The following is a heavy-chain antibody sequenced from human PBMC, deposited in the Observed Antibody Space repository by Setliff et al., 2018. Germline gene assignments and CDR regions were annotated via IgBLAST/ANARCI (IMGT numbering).Heavy chain of an antibody. CDR1: GGSFSGYY. J-gene: IGHJ6*02. CDR2: INHSVST. CDR3: ARGKVLYDYVWGSYRYEDYYYGMDV. D-gene: IGHD3-16*02. V-gene: IGHV4-34*01. Sequence: PSETLSLTCAVYGGSFSGYYWSWIRQPPGKGLEWIGEINHSVSTNYNPSLKSRVTISVDTSKNQFSLKLSSVTAADTAVYYCARGKVLYDYVWGSYRYEDYYYGMDVWGQGTTVTVSS.